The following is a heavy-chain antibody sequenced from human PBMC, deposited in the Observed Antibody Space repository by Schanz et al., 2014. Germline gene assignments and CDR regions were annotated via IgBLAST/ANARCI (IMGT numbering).Heavy chain of an antibody. V-gene: IGHV1-69*04. CDR1: GGTFSSYS. D-gene: IGHD3-22*01. CDR3: PREVSLYDRGWFAP. Sequence: QVQLVQSGAEVKKPGSSMKVSCKASGGTFSSYSISWVRPAPGQGLEWMGRIIPILGIANYAQRFQGRVTITAGKSSDTAYMELSSLRSEDTAVYYCPREVSLYDRGWFAPWGQGTLVTGSS. J-gene: IGHJ5*02. CDR2: IIPILGIA.